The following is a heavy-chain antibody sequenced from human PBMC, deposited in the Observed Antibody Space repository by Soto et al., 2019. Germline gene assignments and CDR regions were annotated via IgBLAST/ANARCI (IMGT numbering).Heavy chain of an antibody. J-gene: IGHJ1*01. CDR1: GFSLSTSGVG. V-gene: IGHV2-5*02. D-gene: IGHD3-22*01. Sequence: QITLKESGPTLVKPTQTLTLTCTFSGFSLSTSGVGVGWIRQPPGKALEWLALIYWDDDKRYSPSLKSRLTITKDTSKNQVVLTMTNMDPVDTATYYCVHLTYYYDSSGYYSRAEYFQHWGQGTLVTVSS. CDR3: VHLTYYYDSSGYYSRAEYFQH. CDR2: IYWDDDK.